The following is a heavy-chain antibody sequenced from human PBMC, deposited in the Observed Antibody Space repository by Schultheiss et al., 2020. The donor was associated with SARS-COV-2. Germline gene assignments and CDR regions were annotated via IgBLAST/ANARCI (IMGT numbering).Heavy chain of an antibody. V-gene: IGHV2-70*01. CDR2: IDWDDDK. CDR1: GFSLSNARMG. CDR3: ARIIVGATSGDAFDI. J-gene: IGHJ3*02. Sequence: SGPTLVKPTQTLTLTCAFSGFSLSNARMGVSWIRQPPGKALEWLALIDWDDDKYYSTSLKTRLTISNDTSKNQVVLTMTNMDPVDTATYYCARIIVGATSGDAFDIWGQGTMVTVSS. D-gene: IGHD1-26*01.